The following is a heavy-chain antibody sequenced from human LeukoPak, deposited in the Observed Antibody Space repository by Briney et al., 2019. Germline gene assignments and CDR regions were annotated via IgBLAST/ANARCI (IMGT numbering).Heavy chain of an antibody. CDR2: INASGGST. J-gene: IGHJ4*02. CDR3: SKRIVGTTAEDY. CDR1: GFTFTSYT. D-gene: IGHD1-26*01. Sequence: GGSLRLSCAASGFTFTSYTMSWVRQAPGKGLEWVSGINASGGSTYYADSVKGRFTISRDNSRNTLYVQLNSLRPEDRAVYYCSKRIVGTTAEDYWGQGALVTVSS. V-gene: IGHV3-23*01.